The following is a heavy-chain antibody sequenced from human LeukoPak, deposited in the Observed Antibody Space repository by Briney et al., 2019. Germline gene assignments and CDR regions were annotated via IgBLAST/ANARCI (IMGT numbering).Heavy chain of an antibody. J-gene: IGHJ3*02. V-gene: IGHV3-13*01. CDR3: ARRGDGYNFAAFDI. CDR2: IGTAGDT. Sequence: GGSLRLSCAASGFTFSSYDMHWVRQATGKGLEWVSAIGTAGDTYYPGSVKGRFTISRENAKNSLYLQMNSLRAGDTAVYYCARRGDGYNFAAFDIWGQGTMVTVSS. CDR1: GFTFSSYD. D-gene: IGHD5-24*01.